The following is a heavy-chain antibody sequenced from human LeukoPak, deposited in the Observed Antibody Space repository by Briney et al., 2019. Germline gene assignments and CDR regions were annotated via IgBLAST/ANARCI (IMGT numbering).Heavy chain of an antibody. V-gene: IGHV3-21*01. D-gene: IGHD1-1*01. CDR2: INSGSTYT. CDR1: GFTFSNYA. J-gene: IGHJ4*02. CDR3: ARSLTTLTYEGY. Sequence: AGGSLRLSCAASGFTFSNYAMSWVRQAPGEGLEWVSSINSGSTYTYYTESVKGRFTVSRDNAKNSLFLQMNSLRAEDTAIYYCARSLTTLTYEGYWGQGTLVTVSS.